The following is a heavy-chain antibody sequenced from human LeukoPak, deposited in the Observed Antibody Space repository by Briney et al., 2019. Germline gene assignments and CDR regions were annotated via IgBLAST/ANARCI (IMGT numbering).Heavy chain of an antibody. V-gene: IGHV3-23*01. D-gene: IGHD6-13*01. CDR2: ISGSGGST. J-gene: IGHJ4*02. CDR1: GFTFSSYA. Sequence: PGGSLRLSCAASGFTFSSYAMSWVRQAPGKGLEWVSAISGSGGSTYYADSVKGRSTISRDNSKNTLYLQMNSLRAEDTAVYYCVYSSSLGTGFDYWGQGTLVTVSS. CDR3: VYSSSLGTGFDY.